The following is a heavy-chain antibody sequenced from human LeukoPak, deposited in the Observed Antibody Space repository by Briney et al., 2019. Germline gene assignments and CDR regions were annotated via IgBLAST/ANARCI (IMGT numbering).Heavy chain of an antibody. J-gene: IGHJ5*02. V-gene: IGHV1-8*01. CDR1: GYTFTRYD. CDR3: ARGGRGIAARRGYNWFDP. Sequence: ASVKVSCKASGYTFTRYDINWVRQATGQGLEWMGWMNPNSGNTGYAQKFQGRVTMTRNTSISTAYMELSSLRSEDTAVYYCARGGRGIAARRGYNWFDPWGQGTLVTVSS. D-gene: IGHD6-6*01. CDR2: MNPNSGNT.